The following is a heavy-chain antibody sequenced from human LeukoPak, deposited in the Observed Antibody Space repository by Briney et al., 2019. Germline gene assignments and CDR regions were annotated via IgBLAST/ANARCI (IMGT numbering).Heavy chain of an antibody. CDR2: ISSSGSTI. V-gene: IGHV3-48*03. D-gene: IGHD3-9*01. J-gene: IGHJ6*04. CDR1: GFTFSSYE. CDR3: ARDLIRYFGYYYGMDV. Sequence: GGSLTLPCAASGFTFSSYEMNWLRQAPGKGLEGVSYISSSGSTIYYADSVKGRFPISRDKAKNSLYLQMYSLRAEDTAVYYWARDLIRYFGYYYGMDVWGKGTTVTVSS.